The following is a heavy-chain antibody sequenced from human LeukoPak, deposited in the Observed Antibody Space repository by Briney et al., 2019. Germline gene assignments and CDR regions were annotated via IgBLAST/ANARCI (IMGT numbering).Heavy chain of an antibody. CDR3: ARQGSELLPLDAFDI. V-gene: IGHV4-4*09. CDR2: IYTSGST. J-gene: IGHJ3*02. CDR1: GGSISSYY. D-gene: IGHD1-26*01. Sequence: SETLSLTCTVSGGSISSYYWSWIRQPPGKGLEWIGYIYTSGSTNYNPSLKSRVTISVDTSKNQFSLKLSSVTAADTAVYYCARQGSELLPLDAFDIWGQGTMVTVSS.